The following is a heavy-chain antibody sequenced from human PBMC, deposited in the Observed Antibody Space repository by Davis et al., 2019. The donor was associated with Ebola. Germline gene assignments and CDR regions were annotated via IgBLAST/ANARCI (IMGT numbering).Heavy chain of an antibody. J-gene: IGHJ1*01. V-gene: IGHV3-23*01. CDR1: GFTFSSYA. D-gene: IGHD3-22*01. Sequence: GESLKISCAASGFTFSSYAMSWVRQAPGKGLEWVSALSGSGSSTYYADSVKGRFTISRDNSKNTLYLQMNSLRAEDTAVYYCAKDQYYDSSGYAGPEYFQHWGQGTLVTVSS. CDR2: LSGSGSST. CDR3: AKDQYYDSSGYAGPEYFQH.